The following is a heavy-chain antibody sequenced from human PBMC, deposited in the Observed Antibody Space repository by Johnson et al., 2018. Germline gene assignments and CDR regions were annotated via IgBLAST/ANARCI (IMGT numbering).Heavy chain of an antibody. J-gene: IGHJ4*02. Sequence: VQLVESGGGLVKPGGSLRLSCATSGFTFSSSWMSWVRQTPGKGLEWVANMNEDGSQRYYVASVKGRFTISRDNAKNSLFLQMNSLRAEDTDVYYCARDRGGKDYWGQGTLVTVSS. CDR1: GFTFSSSW. CDR3: ARDRGGKDY. V-gene: IGHV3-7*01. CDR2: MNEDGSQR. D-gene: IGHD3-16*01.